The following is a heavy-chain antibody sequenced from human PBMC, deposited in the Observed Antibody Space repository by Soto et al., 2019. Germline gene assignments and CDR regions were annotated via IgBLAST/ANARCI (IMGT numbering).Heavy chain of an antibody. Sequence: QVQLQESGPGLVKPSQTLSLTCTVSGGSISSGDYYWSWIRQPPGKGLEWIGYIYYSGSTYYNPSLQSRVTISVDTYKNHFSLKLSSVTAADTAVYYCAGFLSGCCPSFDYWGQGPLVTVSS. V-gene: IGHV4-30-4*01. CDR2: IYYSGST. CDR3: AGFLSGCCPSFDY. J-gene: IGHJ4*02. D-gene: IGHD3-3*01. CDR1: GGSISSGDYY.